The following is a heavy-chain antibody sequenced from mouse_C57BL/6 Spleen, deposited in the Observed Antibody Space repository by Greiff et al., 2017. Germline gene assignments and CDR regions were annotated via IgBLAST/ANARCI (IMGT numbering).Heavy chain of an antibody. Sequence: EVKLMESGEGLVKPGGSLKLSCAASGFTFSSYAMSWVRQTPEKRLEWVAYISSGGDYIYYADTVKGRFTISRDNARNTLYLQMSSLKSEDTDMYYCTRGDGTTVTHFDVWGTGTTVTVSS. V-gene: IGHV5-9-1*02. CDR2: ISSGGDYI. CDR1: GFTFSSYA. CDR3: TRGDGTTVTHFDV. J-gene: IGHJ1*03. D-gene: IGHD1-1*01.